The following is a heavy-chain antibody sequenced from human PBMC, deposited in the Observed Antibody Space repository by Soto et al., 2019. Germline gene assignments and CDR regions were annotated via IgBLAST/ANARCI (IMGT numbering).Heavy chain of an antibody. CDR2: IYYTGSS. CDR3: ARHSWELRKTFDY. D-gene: IGHD1-7*01. CDR1: GGSINNYD. V-gene: IGHV4-59*08. J-gene: IGHJ4*01. Sequence: PSETLSLTCTVSGGSINNYDWSWIRQPPGKGLEWIGSIYYTGSSDYNPSLMSRVTISLDTSKNQFSLKLSSVTAADTAVYYCARHSWELRKTFDYWGQGTLVTVS.